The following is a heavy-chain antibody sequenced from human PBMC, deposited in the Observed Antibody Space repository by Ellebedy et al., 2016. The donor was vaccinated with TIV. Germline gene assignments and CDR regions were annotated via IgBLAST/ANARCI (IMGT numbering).Heavy chain of an antibody. CDR1: GFTFTSYS. V-gene: IGHV3-21*01. CDR2: ISSTGYYI. J-gene: IGHJ4*02. CDR3: ARSGELDS. D-gene: IGHD1-26*01. Sequence: GESLKIPCAASGFTFTSYSMNWVRQAPGKGLEWVSSISSTGYYIYYADSLKGRFTISRDDARNSLYLQMNSLRAEDTAVYYCARSGELDSWGQGTLVTVSS.